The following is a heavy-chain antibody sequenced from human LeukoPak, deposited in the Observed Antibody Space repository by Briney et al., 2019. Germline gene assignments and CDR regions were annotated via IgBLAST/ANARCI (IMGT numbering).Heavy chain of an antibody. Sequence: GGSLRLSCAASGFTFDDYAMHWVWQAPGKGLEWVSGISWNSGSIGYADSVKGRFTISRDNAKNSLYLQMNSLRAEDTAVYYCARDSDYGDNFDYWGQGTLVTVSS. J-gene: IGHJ4*02. CDR1: GFTFDDYA. D-gene: IGHD4-17*01. CDR3: ARDSDYGDNFDY. V-gene: IGHV3-9*01. CDR2: ISWNSGSI.